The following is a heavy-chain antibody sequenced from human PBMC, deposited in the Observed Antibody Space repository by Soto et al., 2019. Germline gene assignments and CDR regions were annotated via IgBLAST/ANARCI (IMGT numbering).Heavy chain of an antibody. V-gene: IGHV2-5*01. CDR1: GFSLSTSGVG. Sequence: QITLKESGPTLVKPTQTLTLTCTFSGFSLSTSGVGVGWIRQPPGKALEWLALIYWNDDKRHSPSLKSSLAITKDTSKNQVVLTMTNMDRVDTATYYCAHSKVAVAGGAFEIWGQGTMVIVSS. J-gene: IGHJ3*02. D-gene: IGHD6-19*01. CDR2: IYWNDDK. CDR3: AHSKVAVAGGAFEI.